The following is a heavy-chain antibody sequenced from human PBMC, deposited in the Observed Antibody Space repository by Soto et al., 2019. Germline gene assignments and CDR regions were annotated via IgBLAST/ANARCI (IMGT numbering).Heavy chain of an antibody. CDR3: ARSLLDEYSSSWRSAYYGMDV. V-gene: IGHV1-2*02. D-gene: IGHD2-2*01. J-gene: IGHJ6*02. CDR2: INPNSGGT. CDR1: GFTFSAYY. Sequence: ASVKVSCKASGFTFSAYYIYWVRQAPGQGLEWIGWINPNSGGTNNAQKFQGRVTMTWDTSTSTVYMELSALISDDTAVYFCARSLLDEYSSSWRSAYYGMDVWGQGTTVTVSS.